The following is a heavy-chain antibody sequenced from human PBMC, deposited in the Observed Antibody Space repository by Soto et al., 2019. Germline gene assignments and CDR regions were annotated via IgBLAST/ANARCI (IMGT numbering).Heavy chain of an antibody. D-gene: IGHD2-15*01. CDR3: GICPHTPDTAEPVAVVV. Sequence: QVQLVQSGTEVKKPGDSVKVSCKASGGTFSRSGFHWVRQSPGQGLEWMGMIVPSVDTTNYAQKFQARVTISEEQLTNTVYMELRSLRSEDTAGYYWGICPHTPDTAEPVAVVVWGQATRVIVSS. CDR2: IVPSVDTT. V-gene: IGHV1-69*18. J-gene: IGHJ6*02. CDR1: GGTFSRSG.